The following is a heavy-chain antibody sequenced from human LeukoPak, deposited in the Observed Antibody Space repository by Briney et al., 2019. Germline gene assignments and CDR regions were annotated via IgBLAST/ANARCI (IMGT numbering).Heavy chain of an antibody. CDR3: ANVALIRGVTYFDY. Sequence: SETLSLTCTVSGGSISSYYWSWIRQPPGKGLEWIAYLFYSGSTDYNPSLESRVTISVDTSKNQFSLKLRSVTAADTAVYYCANVALIRGVTYFDYCGQGTLVTVSS. J-gene: IGHJ4*02. CDR1: GGSISSYY. D-gene: IGHD3-10*01. CDR2: LFYSGST. V-gene: IGHV4-59*01.